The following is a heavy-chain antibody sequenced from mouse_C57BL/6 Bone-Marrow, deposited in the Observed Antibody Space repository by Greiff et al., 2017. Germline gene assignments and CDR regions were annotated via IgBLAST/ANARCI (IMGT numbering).Heavy chain of an antibody. CDR3: ARMDYYGSIYWYFDV. Sequence: QVQLQQPGTELVKPGASVKLSCKASGYTFTSYWMHWVKQRPGQGLEWIGNINPSNGGTNYNEKFKSKATLTVDKSSSTAYMQLSSLTSEDSAVYYCARMDYYGSIYWYFDVWGTGTTVTVSS. D-gene: IGHD1-1*01. J-gene: IGHJ1*03. CDR2: INPSNGGT. CDR1: GYTFTSYW. V-gene: IGHV1-53*01.